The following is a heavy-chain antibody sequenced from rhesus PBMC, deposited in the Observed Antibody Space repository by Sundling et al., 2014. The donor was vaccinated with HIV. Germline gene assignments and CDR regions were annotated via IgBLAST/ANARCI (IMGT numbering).Heavy chain of an antibody. CDR3: ARDPRYCTSITCYEYGLDP. J-gene: IGHJ6*01. D-gene: IGHD2-2*01. CDR1: GGSITSSY. CDR2: INVSASST. Sequence: QLQLQESGPGLVKPSETLSVTCVVSGGSITSSYWSWIRQAPGKGLEWIGYINVSASSTNQNPSLKSRVTLSLDTSNNQLSLKLSSVTAADTAVYYCARDPRYCTSITCYEYGLDPWGQGVFVTVSS. V-gene: IGHV4-169*02.